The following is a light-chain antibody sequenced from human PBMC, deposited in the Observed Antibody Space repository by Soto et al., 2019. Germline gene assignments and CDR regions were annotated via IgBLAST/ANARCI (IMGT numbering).Light chain of an antibody. J-gene: IGKJ1*01. CDR3: QHTRTTPRT. V-gene: IGKV1-39*01. CDR1: QGISTY. CDR2: GAS. Sequence: DIQMTQSPSSLFANVGDRVTITCRASQGISTYLHWYQQRPGKAPSLLIYGASNLHRGVPSRFSDRGSGTDFTLTISSLQPEDVATYYCQHTRTTPRTFGQGTKVDIK.